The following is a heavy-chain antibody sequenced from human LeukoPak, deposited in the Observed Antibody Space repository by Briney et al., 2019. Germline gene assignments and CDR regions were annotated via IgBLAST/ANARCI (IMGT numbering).Heavy chain of an antibody. V-gene: IGHV3-11*01. Sequence: PGGSLRLSCAASGFTFSSYAMSWIRQAPGKGLEWVSYISSSGNTIYYADSVKGRFTISRDNAKNSLYLQMNSLRAEDTAVYYCARERGYTYGAAFDYWGQGTLVTVSS. CDR2: ISSSGNTI. CDR1: GFTFSSYA. CDR3: ARERGYTYGAAFDY. D-gene: IGHD5-18*01. J-gene: IGHJ4*02.